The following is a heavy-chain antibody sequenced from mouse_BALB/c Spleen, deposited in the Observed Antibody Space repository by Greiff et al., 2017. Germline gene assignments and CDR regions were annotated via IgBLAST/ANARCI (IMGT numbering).Heavy chain of an antibody. CDR1: GYTFTDYA. V-gene: IGHV1S137*01. J-gene: IGHJ4*01. CDR3: ARRAGAMDY. CDR2: ISTYYGDA. Sequence: VQVVESGAELVRPGVSVKISCKGSGYTFTDYAMHWVKQSHAKSLEWIGVISTYYGDASYNQKFKGKATMTVDKSSSTAYMELARLTSEDSAIYYCARRAGAMDYWGQGTSVTVSS.